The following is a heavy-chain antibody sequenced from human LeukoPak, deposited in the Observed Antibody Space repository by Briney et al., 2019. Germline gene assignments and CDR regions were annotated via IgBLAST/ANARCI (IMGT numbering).Heavy chain of an antibody. Sequence: SVKVSCKASGGTFSSYAISWVRQAPGQGLEWMGGIIPIFGTAKYAQKFQGRVTITADESTSTAYMELSSLRSEDTAVYYCARASLSSSWYTPSEPYYYYYYGMDVWGKGTTVTVSS. V-gene: IGHV1-69*13. CDR2: IIPIFGTA. J-gene: IGHJ6*04. D-gene: IGHD6-13*01. CDR3: ARASLSSSWYTPSEPYYYYYYGMDV. CDR1: GGTFSSYA.